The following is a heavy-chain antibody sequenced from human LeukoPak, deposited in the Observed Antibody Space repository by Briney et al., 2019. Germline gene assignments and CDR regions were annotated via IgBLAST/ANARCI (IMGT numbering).Heavy chain of an antibody. CDR2: ISGSGGST. CDR1: GFPFSSYA. J-gene: IGHJ4*02. V-gene: IGHV3-23*01. CDR3: AKAVYYYDSSGYYYFDY. Sequence: GGSLRLSCAASGFPFSSYAMSWVRQAPGKGLEWVSAISGSGGSTYYADSVKGRFTISRDNSKNTLYLQMNSLRAEDTAVYYCAKAVYYYDSSGYYYFDYWGQATLVSVSS. D-gene: IGHD3-22*01.